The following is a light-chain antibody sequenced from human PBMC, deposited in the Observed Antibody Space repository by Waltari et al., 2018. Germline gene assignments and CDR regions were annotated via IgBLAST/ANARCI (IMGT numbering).Light chain of an antibody. CDR2: KDT. Sequence: SHELTQPPSVSVSLGQMARISCSGEALSTKYVYWYQQKPGQSPLLIIYKDTERPSGTPERFSGSSSGTLVTLTISGVQAEDEADYYCLSPDSGGTYWVFGGGTKLTVL. CDR3: LSPDSGGTYWV. CDR1: ALSTKY. V-gene: IGLV3-16*01. J-gene: IGLJ3*02.